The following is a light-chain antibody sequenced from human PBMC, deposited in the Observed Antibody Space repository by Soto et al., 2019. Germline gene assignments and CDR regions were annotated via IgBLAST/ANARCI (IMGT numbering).Light chain of an antibody. CDR1: SSNIGAGYD. V-gene: IGLV1-40*01. J-gene: IGLJ2*01. CDR2: VNS. Sequence: QYVLTQSPSVSGAPGQRVTISCTGSSSNIGAGYDVHWYQQLPGTAPKLLIYVNSNRPSGVPDRFSGSKSGTSASLAITGLQAEDEADYYCQSYDSSLSGSVFGGGTKLTVL. CDR3: QSYDSSLSGSV.